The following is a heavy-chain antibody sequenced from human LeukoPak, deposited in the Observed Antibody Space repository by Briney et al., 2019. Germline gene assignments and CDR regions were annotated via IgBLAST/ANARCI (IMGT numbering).Heavy chain of an antibody. CDR2: ISGSGGST. V-gene: IGHV3-23*01. D-gene: IGHD3-10*01. CDR1: GFTFSSYA. Sequence: PGGSLRLSCAASGFTFSSYAMSWVRQAPGKGLEWVSAISGSGGSTYYADSVKGRFTISRDNSKNTLYLQMNSLRAEDTAVYYCAKDKITMVRGVIRHSYFDYWGQGTLVTVSS. J-gene: IGHJ4*02. CDR3: AKDKITMVRGVIRHSYFDY.